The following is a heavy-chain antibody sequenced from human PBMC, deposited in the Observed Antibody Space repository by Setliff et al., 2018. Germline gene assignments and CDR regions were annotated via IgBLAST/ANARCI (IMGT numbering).Heavy chain of an antibody. V-gene: IGHV3-7*03. CDR3: ARGREIAVV. D-gene: IGHD3-22*01. J-gene: IGHJ4*02. CDR1: GFTFSRHW. CDR2: IKQDGSDQ. Sequence: GGSLRLSCAASGFTFSRHWMSWVRQAPGKGLEWVANIKQDGSDQYYVDSVKGRFTISRDNAKNSLNLQMTSLRAEDTAVYYCARGREIAVVWGQGTLVTVSS.